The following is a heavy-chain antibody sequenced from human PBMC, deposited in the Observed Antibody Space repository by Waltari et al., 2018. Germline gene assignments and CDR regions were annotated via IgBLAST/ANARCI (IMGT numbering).Heavy chain of an antibody. V-gene: IGHV4-34*01. J-gene: IGHJ4*02. CDR2: IDHSGST. CDR3: ARGRSGGAAI. Sequence: QVQLQQWGAGLLKPSETLSLTCAVYGGSFSGYYWSWIRQPPGKGLEWIGEIDHSGSTNYTPSLKSRVTISVDTSKNQFSLKLNSVTAADTALYYCARGRSGGAAIWGQGSLVTVSS. D-gene: IGHD2-15*01. CDR1: GGSFSGYY.